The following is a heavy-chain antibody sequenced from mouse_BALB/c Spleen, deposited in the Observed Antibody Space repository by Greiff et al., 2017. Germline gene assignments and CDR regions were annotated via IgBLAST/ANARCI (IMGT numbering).Heavy chain of an antibody. CDR2: IDPSDSYT. CDR3: TRSGYGSSPFAY. D-gene: IGHD1-1*01. CDR1: GYTFTSYW. J-gene: IGHJ3*01. Sequence: QVQLQQSGAELVKPGASVKMSCKASGYTFTSYWMHWVKQRPGQGLEWIGVIDPSDSYTSYNQKFKGKATLTVDTSSSTAYMQLSSLTSEDSAVYYCTRSGYGSSPFAYWGQGTLVTVSA. V-gene: IGHV1S127*01.